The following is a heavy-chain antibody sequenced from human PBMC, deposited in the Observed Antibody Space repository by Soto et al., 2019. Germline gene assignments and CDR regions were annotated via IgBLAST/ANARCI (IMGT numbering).Heavy chain of an antibody. J-gene: IGHJ6*03. D-gene: IGHD5-18*01. CDR2: INPSGGST. CDR1: GYTFTSYY. CDR3: ACGYSYGPEPYYYYMDG. V-gene: IGHV1-46*01. Sequence: ASVKVSCKASGYTFTSYYMHWVRQAPGQGLEWMGIINPSGGSTSYAQKFQGRVTMTRDTSTSTVYMELSSLRSEDTAVYYCACGYSYGPEPYYYYMDGWGKGTTVTVS.